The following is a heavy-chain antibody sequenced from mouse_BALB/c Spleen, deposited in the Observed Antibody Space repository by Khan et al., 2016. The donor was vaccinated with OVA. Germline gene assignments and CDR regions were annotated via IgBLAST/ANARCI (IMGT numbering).Heavy chain of an antibody. D-gene: IGHD2-1*01. CDR2: YITYTAEA. Sequence: QMQLQQSGPALAKPGETVTISCTASGYTLTNYGTNWVTQASGKGLKWMGWYITYTAEATYANDCKGRCGISLETAARTAFLPINNLNNEDTTKYFCARANGNYGFAYWGHWTLVTVSS. V-gene: IGHV9-3-1*01. J-gene: IGHJ3*01. CDR3: ARANGNYGFAY. CDR1: GYTLTNYG.